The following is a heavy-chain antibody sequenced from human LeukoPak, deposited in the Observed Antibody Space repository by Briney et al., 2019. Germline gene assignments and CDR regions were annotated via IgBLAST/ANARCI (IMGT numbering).Heavy chain of an antibody. CDR1: GGSISRTGYS. D-gene: IGHD5-18*01. CDR2: IYYSGST. J-gene: IGHJ5*02. CDR3: ARQVDTAMVMIGFDP. V-gene: IGHV4-30-2*03. Sequence: PSETLSLTCTVSGGSISRTGYSWSWIRQPPGQGLEWIGSIYYSGSTYYNPSLKSRVTISVDTSKNQFSLKLSSVTAADTAVYYCARQVDTAMVMIGFDPWGQGTLVTVSS.